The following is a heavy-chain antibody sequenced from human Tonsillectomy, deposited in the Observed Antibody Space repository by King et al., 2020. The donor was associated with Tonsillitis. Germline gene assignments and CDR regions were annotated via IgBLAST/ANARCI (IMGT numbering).Heavy chain of an antibody. Sequence: EQLVQSGGGVVQPGRSLRLSCAASGFTFSNYGMHWVRQTPGKGLEWVAIISYDGSNKYYADSVKGRFTISRDNSKNTLYLQMNSLRAEDSAVFYCAKCGGRYYDSGCYFDYWGQGTLVTVSS. J-gene: IGHJ4*02. D-gene: IGHD3-22*01. V-gene: IGHV3-30*18. CDR1: GFTFSNYG. CDR3: AKCGGRYYDSGCYFDY. CDR2: ISYDGSNK.